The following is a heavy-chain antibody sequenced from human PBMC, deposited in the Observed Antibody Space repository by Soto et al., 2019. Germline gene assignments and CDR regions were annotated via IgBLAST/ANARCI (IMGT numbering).Heavy chain of an antibody. D-gene: IGHD6-19*01. CDR3: ARGGYSRGWSFDY. J-gene: IGHJ4*02. CDR2: ISSSGGST. Sequence: GGSLRLSCSASGFTFSSYAMHWVRQAPGKGLEYVSAISSSGGSTYYSDSVKGRFTISRDNSKNTLYLQINSLRADDTAVFHCARGGYSRGWSFDYWGQGTLVTVSS. CDR1: GFTFSSYA. V-gene: IGHV3-64*04.